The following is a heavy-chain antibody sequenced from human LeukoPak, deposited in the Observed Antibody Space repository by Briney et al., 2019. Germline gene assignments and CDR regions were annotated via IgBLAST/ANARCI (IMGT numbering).Heavy chain of an antibody. CDR2: IIPIFGTA. CDR1: GGTFSSYA. D-gene: IGHD3-22*01. Sequence: GASVKVSCKASGGTFSSYAISWVRQAPGRGLEWMGGIIPIFGTANYAQKFQGRVTITTDESTSTAYMELSSLRSEDTAVYYCAREDYYHSSGLFDYWGQGTLFTVSS. J-gene: IGHJ4*02. V-gene: IGHV1-69*05. CDR3: AREDYYHSSGLFDY.